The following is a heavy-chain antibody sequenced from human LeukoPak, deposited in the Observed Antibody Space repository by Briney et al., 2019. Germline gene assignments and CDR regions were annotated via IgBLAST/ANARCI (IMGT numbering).Heavy chain of an antibody. CDR3: ARGLYEVDY. Sequence: PGGSLRLSCAASGFTFSTYGMHWVRQAPGKGLEWVALMWYDGSNEYYADSVKGRFTISRDNSKNTLYLQMNSLRAEDTAVYYCARGLYEVDYWGQGTLVTVSS. V-gene: IGHV3-33*01. CDR2: MWYDGSNE. J-gene: IGHJ4*02. CDR1: GFTFSTYG. D-gene: IGHD2/OR15-2a*01.